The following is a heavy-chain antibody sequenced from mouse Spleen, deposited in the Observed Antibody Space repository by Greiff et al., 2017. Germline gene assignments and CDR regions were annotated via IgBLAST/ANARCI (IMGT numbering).Heavy chain of an antibody. Sequence: QVQLQQSGTELVKPGASVKLSCKASGYTFTSYWMHWVKQRPGQGLEWIGNINPSNGGTNYNEKFKSKATLTVDKSSSTAYMQLSSLTSEDSAVYYCARSLITTVVAHYYAMDYWGQGTSVTVSS. V-gene: IGHV1-53*01. D-gene: IGHD1-1*01. CDR1: GYTFTSYW. CDR2: INPSNGGT. J-gene: IGHJ4*01. CDR3: ARSLITTVVAHYYAMDY.